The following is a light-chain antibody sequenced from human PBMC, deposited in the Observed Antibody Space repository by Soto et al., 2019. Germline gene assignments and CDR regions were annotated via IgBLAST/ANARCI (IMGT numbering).Light chain of an antibody. Sequence: EIVLTQSPATLSLSPGERATLSCRASQSIASDYLAWYQQRPGQAPRLLIYGASSRASGVPDRFSGSGSGTDFTLTINTLEPEDFAVYYCQQYGSSSSWTFGQGTKV. V-gene: IGKV3-20*01. CDR1: QSIASDY. J-gene: IGKJ1*01. CDR2: GAS. CDR3: QQYGSSSSWT.